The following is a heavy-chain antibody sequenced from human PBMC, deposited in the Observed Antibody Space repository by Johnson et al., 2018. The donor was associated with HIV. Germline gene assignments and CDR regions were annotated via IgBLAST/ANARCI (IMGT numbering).Heavy chain of an antibody. D-gene: IGHD3-3*01. V-gene: IGHV3-30*18. CDR1: GFTVSSNY. CDR3: AKVRGDFWSGYYGGLNDAFDI. Sequence: QVPLVESGGGLVQPGGSLRLSCAASGFTVSSNYMSWVRQAPGQGLEWVAVISYDGSNKYYADSVKGRFTISRDNSKNTLYLQMNSLRAEDTAVYYCAKVRGDFWSGYYGGLNDAFDIWGQGTMVTVSS. J-gene: IGHJ3*02. CDR2: ISYDGSNK.